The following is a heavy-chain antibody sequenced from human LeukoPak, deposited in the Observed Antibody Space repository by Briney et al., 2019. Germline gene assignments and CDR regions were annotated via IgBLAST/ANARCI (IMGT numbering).Heavy chain of an antibody. D-gene: IGHD1-26*01. Sequence: SETLSLTCTVSGGSISNYYWGWIRQPPGKGLEWIGSIYYSGSTYYNPSLKSRVTISVDTSKNQFSLKLSSVTAADTAVYYCARNSHRVGAFDYWGQGTLVTVSS. V-gene: IGHV4-39*07. CDR1: GGSISNYY. J-gene: IGHJ4*02. CDR3: ARNSHRVGAFDY. CDR2: IYYSGST.